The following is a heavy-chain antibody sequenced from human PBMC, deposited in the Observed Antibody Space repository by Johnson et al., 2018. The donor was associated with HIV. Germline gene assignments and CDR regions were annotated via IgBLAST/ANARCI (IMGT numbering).Heavy chain of an antibody. CDR2: ISYDGSNK. CDR1: GFTFSSYA. D-gene: IGHD4-11*01. V-gene: IGHV3-30*04. Sequence: QVQLVESGGGVVQPGRSLRLSCAASGFTFSSYAMHWVRQAPGKGLEWVAVISYDGSNKYYADSVKGRFTISRDNSKNKLYLQMNSLRAEDTAVYYCARSYSNYDYDAFDIWGQGTMVTVSS. CDR3: ARSYSNYDYDAFDI. J-gene: IGHJ3*02.